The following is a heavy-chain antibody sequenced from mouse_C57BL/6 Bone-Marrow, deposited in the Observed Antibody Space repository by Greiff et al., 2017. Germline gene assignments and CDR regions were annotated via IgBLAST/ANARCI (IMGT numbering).Heavy chain of an antibody. CDR1: GFTFSSYA. J-gene: IGHJ3*01. Sequence: EVKLQESGGGLVKPGGSLKLSCAASGFTFSSYAMSWVRQTPEKRLEWVATISDGGSYTYYPDNVKGRFTISRDNAKNNLYLQMSHLKSEDTAMYYCARDPCPWFAYWGQGTLVTVSA. V-gene: IGHV5-4*01. CDR3: ARDPCPWFAY. CDR2: ISDGGSYT.